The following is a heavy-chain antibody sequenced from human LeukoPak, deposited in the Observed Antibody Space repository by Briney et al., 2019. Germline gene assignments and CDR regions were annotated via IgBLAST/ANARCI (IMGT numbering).Heavy chain of an antibody. CDR2: ISGGAGIT. CDR1: GFTFSTYA. D-gene: IGHD2-21*01. V-gene: IGHV3-23*01. J-gene: IGHJ3*02. Sequence: GSLRLYCAASGFTFSTYAMSWVRQAPGRGLEWVSAISGGAGITWYADTVKGRFTISRDTSENTLFLQINSLRADDTAVYYCARDRAYPNDVFDIWGQGTMVTVSS. CDR3: ARDRAYPNDVFDI.